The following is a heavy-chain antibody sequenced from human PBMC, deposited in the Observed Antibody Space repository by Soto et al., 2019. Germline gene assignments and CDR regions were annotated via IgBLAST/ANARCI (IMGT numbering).Heavy chain of an antibody. V-gene: IGHV1-18*01. CDR2: IIPIFGNT. CDR1: GGTFSSYA. D-gene: IGHD3-10*01. CDR3: ARDDLRSYYYGSGSYYNKGPYFDY. J-gene: IGHJ4*02. Sequence: ASVKVSCKASGGTFSSYAISWVRQAPGQGLEWMGGIIPIFGNTNYAQKLQGRVTMTTDTSTSTAYMELRSLRSDDTAVYYCARDDLRSYYYGSGSYYNKGPYFDYWGQGTLVTVSS.